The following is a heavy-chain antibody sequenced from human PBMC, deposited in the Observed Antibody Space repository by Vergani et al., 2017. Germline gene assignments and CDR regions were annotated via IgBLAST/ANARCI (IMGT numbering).Heavy chain of an antibody. J-gene: IGHJ6*03. D-gene: IGHD6-13*01. CDR3: AREYSNFRRYYYYYMDG. V-gene: IGHV3-30-3*01. CDR2: ISYDGSNK. Sequence: QVQLVESGGGVVQPGRSLRLSCAASGFTFSSYAMHWVRQAPGKGLECVAVISYDGSNKYYADSVKGRFTISRDTSKNTLYLQMNSLRAEDTAVYYCAREYSNFRRYYYYYMDGWGKGTTITFS. CDR1: GFTFSSYA.